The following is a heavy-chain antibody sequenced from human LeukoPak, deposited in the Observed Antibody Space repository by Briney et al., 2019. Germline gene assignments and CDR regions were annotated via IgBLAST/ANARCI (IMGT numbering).Heavy chain of an antibody. CDR1: GFTFSSYW. V-gene: IGHV3-74*01. CDR3: ARLGAYSSLGPFDY. J-gene: IGHJ4*02. Sequence: GGSLRLSCAASGFTFSSYWMHWVRQAPGKGLVWVSRIDSDGSSTSYADPMKGRFTISRDNAKNTLYLQMNSLRAEDTAVYYCARLGAYSSLGPFDYWGQGTLVTVSS. CDR2: IDSDGSST. D-gene: IGHD6-6*01.